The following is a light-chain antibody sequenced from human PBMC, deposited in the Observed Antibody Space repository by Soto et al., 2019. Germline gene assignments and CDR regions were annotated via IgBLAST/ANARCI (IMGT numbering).Light chain of an antibody. CDR2: AAS. Sequence: DIQMPQSPSSLSVSVGDRVTIICRSSQSIGGLLHWYQHKLGKAPKLLFYAASNFQSGVPSRLRGSSSWTDFTLTISSLKHADFGTYYCPQSYINSLTFGGGTKV. CDR3: PQSYINSLT. V-gene: IGKV1-39*01. J-gene: IGKJ4*01. CDR1: QSIGGL.